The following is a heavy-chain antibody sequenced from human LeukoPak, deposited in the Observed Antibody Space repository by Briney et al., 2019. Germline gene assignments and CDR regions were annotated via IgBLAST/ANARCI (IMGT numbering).Heavy chain of an antibody. CDR1: GYTFTSYY. CDR3: ARGDDAFDI. Sequence: ASVKVSCKASGYTFTSYYLHWVRQAPGQGLEWMGWISTYNGNTNYVQKVQGRVTVTTDTSTSTVYMELRSLRSDDTAVYYCARGDDAFDIWGQGTMVTVSS. J-gene: IGHJ3*02. V-gene: IGHV1-18*04. CDR2: ISTYNGNT.